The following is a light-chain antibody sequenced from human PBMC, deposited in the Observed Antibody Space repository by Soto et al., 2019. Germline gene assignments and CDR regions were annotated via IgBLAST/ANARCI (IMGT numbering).Light chain of an antibody. CDR1: QSVSSSF. CDR3: QQYGSSPRT. V-gene: IGKV3-20*01. Sequence: EIVLTQSPGTLSLSPGERATLSCRASQSVSSSFLARYQQIPGQAPRVLIYGASSRATGIPDRFSGSGSGTEFTLTISRLEPEDFAVYYCQQYGSSPRTFGQGTKVEIK. J-gene: IGKJ1*01. CDR2: GAS.